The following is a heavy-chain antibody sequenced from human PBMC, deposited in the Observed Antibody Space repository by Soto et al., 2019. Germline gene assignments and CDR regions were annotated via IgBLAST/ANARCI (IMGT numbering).Heavy chain of an antibody. V-gene: IGHV1-46*01. CDR1: GYTFINYY. Sequence: QVQLVQSGAEVKKPGASVKVSCKASGYTFINYYMHWVRQAPGQGLEWMGIINPNVGSTTYAQKFQGRVTLTRDTSTNTVNMKLRSLRSEDTDVYYCARATWLVRRNDPCYIWGQGTMVTVSS. CDR2: INPNVGST. J-gene: IGHJ3*02. CDR3: ARATWLVRRNDPCYI. D-gene: IGHD6-19*01.